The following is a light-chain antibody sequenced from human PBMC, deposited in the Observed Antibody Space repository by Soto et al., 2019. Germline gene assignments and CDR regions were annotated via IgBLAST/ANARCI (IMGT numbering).Light chain of an antibody. V-gene: IGLV1-51*01. CDR3: GTWYSSLSAGV. J-gene: IGLJ2*01. CDR1: SSNIGNNY. Sequence: QSVLTQPPSVSAAPGQKVTISCSGSSSNIGNNYVSWYQQLPGTAPKLLIYDNSKRPSGIPDRFSGSKSGTSATLGITGLQTGDEADYYCGTWYSSLSAGVFGGVTKLTVL. CDR2: DNS.